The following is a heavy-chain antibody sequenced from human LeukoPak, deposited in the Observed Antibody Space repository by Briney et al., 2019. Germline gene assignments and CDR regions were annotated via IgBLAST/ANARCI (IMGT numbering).Heavy chain of an antibody. Sequence: SETLSLTCAVYGGSFSGYYWSWIRQPPGKGLEWIGEINHSGSTNYNPSLKSRVTISVDTSKNQFSLKLSSVTAADTAVYNCARGRGGYPDYWGQGTLVTVSS. CDR2: INHSGST. J-gene: IGHJ4*02. CDR1: GGSFSGYY. D-gene: IGHD3-22*01. V-gene: IGHV4-34*01. CDR3: ARGRGGYPDY.